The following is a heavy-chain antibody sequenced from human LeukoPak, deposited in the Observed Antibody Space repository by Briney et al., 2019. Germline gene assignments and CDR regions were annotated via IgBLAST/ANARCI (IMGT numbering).Heavy chain of an antibody. V-gene: IGHV4-59*01. CDR3: ARGSRITMVRGVIIPWFDP. D-gene: IGHD3-10*01. CDR1: GVSISRYY. CDR2: IYYSGST. J-gene: IGHJ5*02. Sequence: SETLSLTCTVSGVSISRYYWSWIRQPPGKGLEWIGYIYYSGSTNYNPSLKSRVTISVDTSKNQFSLKLSSVTAADTAVYYCARGSRITMVRGVIIPWFDPWGQGTLVTVSS.